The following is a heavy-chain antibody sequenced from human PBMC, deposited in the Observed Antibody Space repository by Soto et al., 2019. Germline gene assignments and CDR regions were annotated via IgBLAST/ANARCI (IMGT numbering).Heavy chain of an antibody. V-gene: IGHV3-48*01. CDR2: ISSSSSTI. D-gene: IGHD6-13*01. J-gene: IGHJ6*03. CDR1: GFTFSSYS. CDR3: ARGLAAAGTGRYYYYYYYMDV. Sequence: EVQLVESGGGLVQPGGSLRLSCAASGFTFSSYSMNWVRQAPGKGLEWVSYISSSSSTIYYADSVKGRFTISRDNAKNSLYLQMNSLRAEYTAVYYCARGLAAAGTGRYYYYYYYMDVWGKGTTVTVSS.